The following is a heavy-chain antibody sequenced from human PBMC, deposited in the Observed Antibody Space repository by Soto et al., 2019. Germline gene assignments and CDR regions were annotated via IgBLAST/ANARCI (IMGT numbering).Heavy chain of an antibody. J-gene: IGHJ4*02. D-gene: IGHD1-1*01. Sequence: EVQLLESGGGLVQPGGSLRLSCAASGFTFSSNTMTWVRQAPGKGMEWVSAISASGGSSYYADSVKGRFTISRDNSKNTLYLQLTSLRVGDTAIDYWAKDLPATMTTGHYWGQGTLVTVSS. V-gene: IGHV3-23*01. CDR3: AKDLPATMTTGHY. CDR1: GFTFSSNT. CDR2: ISASGGSS.